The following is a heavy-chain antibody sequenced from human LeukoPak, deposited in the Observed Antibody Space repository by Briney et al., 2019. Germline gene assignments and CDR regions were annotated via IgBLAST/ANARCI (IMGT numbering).Heavy chain of an antibody. CDR3: AGFWSGYSFYFDY. D-gene: IGHD3-3*01. Sequence: SVKVSCKASGGTFNSYAISWVRQAPGQGLEWMGGIIPIFGTANYAQKFQGRVTITADGSTSTAYMELSSLRSEDTAVYYCAGFWSGYSFYFDYWGQGTLVTVSS. V-gene: IGHV1-69*13. CDR2: IIPIFGTA. CDR1: GGTFNSYA. J-gene: IGHJ4*02.